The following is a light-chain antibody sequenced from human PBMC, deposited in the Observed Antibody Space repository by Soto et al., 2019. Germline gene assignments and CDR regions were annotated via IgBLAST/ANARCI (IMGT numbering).Light chain of an antibody. CDR1: QSVSSN. CDR3: QQYIKWPIT. Sequence: DIVMTQSPGTLSVSPGERATLSCRASQSVSSNLAWYQQKPGQAPRLLISDASTRATGIPARFSGSGSGTEFTLTVSSLQSEDFAVYYCQQYIKWPITFGQGTRLEIK. CDR2: DAS. J-gene: IGKJ5*01. V-gene: IGKV3-15*01.